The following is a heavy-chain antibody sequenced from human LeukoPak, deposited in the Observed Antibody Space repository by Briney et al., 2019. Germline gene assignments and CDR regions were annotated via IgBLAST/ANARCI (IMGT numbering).Heavy chain of an antibody. D-gene: IGHD6-13*01. CDR2: IYYSGST. CDR3: ARVSGYSNSWYPDDAFDI. Sequence: SETLSLTCTVSGGSISSYYWSWIRQPPGKGLEWIGYIYYSGSTNYNPSLKSRVTISADTSKNQFSLKLSSVTAADTAVYYCARVSGYSNSWYPDDAFDIWGQGTRVTVSS. CDR1: GGSISSYY. J-gene: IGHJ3*02. V-gene: IGHV4-59*01.